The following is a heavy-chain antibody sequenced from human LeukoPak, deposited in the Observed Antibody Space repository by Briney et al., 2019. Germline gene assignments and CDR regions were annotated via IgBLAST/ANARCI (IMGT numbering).Heavy chain of an antibody. D-gene: IGHD6-13*01. Sequence: GGSLRLSCATAGFTFSSYSMIWVRKAPGKGLEWVSSISSGSIYIYYADSVKGRFTISRDNAKNSLYLQMNSLRAEDTAVYYCARVGAAAPFDYWGQGTLVTVSS. V-gene: IGHV3-21*01. J-gene: IGHJ4*02. CDR1: GFTFSSYS. CDR2: ISSGSIYI. CDR3: ARVGAAAPFDY.